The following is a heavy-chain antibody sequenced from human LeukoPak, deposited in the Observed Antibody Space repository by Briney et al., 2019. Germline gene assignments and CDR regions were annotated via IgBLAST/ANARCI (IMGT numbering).Heavy chain of an antibody. J-gene: IGHJ4*02. D-gene: IGHD6-13*01. CDR1: GFAFGNSW. CDR2: IDSDGRST. CDR3: ARFLAAGTGNY. V-gene: IGHV3-74*01. Sequence: GGSLRLSCAASGFAFGNSWMHWVRQAPGKGLLWVSRIDSDGRSTTYADSVKGRFTISRDNAKNTLYLQMNSLRAEDTAVYYCARFLAAGTGNYWGQGTLVTVSS.